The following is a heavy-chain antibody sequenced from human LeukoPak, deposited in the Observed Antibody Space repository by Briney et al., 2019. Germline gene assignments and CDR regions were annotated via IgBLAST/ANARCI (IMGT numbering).Heavy chain of an antibody. D-gene: IGHD3-16*01. J-gene: IGHJ5*02. CDR1: GGSITSYY. CDR3: AGEMGNRFDH. V-gene: IGHV4-59*01. Sequence: PSETLSLTCTVSGGSITSYYWSWIRQPPGKGLEWIGYVYYSGSTNYNPSLKSRVTISIDTSNNQFSLKLSSVTAADTAVYYCAGEMGNRFDHWGQGTLVIVSS. CDR2: VYYSGST.